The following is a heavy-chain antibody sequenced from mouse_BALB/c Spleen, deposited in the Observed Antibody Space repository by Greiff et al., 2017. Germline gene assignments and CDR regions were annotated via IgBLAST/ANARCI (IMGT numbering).Heavy chain of an antibody. CDR2: ISYDGSN. V-gene: IGHV3-6*02. CDR1: GYSITSGYY. D-gene: IGHD2-14*01. J-gene: IGHJ4*01. Sequence: EVKLEESGPGLVKPSQSLSLTCSVTGYSITSGYYWNWIRQFPGNKLEWMGYISYDGSNNYNPSLKNRISITRDTSKNQFFLKLNSVTTEDTATYYCAREGAYYRYDDAMDYWGQGTSVTVSS. CDR3: AREGAYYRYDDAMDY.